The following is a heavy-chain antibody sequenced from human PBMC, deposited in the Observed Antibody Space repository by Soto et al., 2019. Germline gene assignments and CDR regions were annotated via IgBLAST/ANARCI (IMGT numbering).Heavy chain of an antibody. Sequence: SETLSLTCAVSGDSISSDKWWSWVRQPPGKGLEWIGEVYHSGNTNYNPSLKSRVIISVDKSKNQFSLKLSSVTDADTAMYYCARGEKQQQRDYWGQGTLVTVSS. D-gene: IGHD6-13*01. V-gene: IGHV4-4*02. J-gene: IGHJ4*02. CDR2: VYHSGNT. CDR1: GDSISSDKW. CDR3: ARGEKQQQRDY.